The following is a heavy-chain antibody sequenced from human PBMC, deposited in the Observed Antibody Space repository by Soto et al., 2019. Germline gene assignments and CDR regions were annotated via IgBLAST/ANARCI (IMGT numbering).Heavy chain of an antibody. CDR1: GFTFNIYG. CDR3: ARDNSWNTVTTFYFGY. Sequence: XGSLGLSCAASGFTFNIYGMHGVRQAPGKGLEWVAVIWYDGSNKYYADSVKGRFTISRDNSKNTLYLQMNSLRAEDTAVYYCARDNSWNTVTTFYFGYRGQGTLVTGPS. J-gene: IGHJ4*02. V-gene: IGHV3-33*01. D-gene: IGHD4-17*01. CDR2: IWYDGSNK.